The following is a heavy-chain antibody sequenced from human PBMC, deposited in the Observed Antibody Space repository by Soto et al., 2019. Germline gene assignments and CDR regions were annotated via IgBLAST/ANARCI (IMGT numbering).Heavy chain of an antibody. CDR2: IYWNDDK. Sequence: QITLKESGPTLVNPTQTLTLTCTFSGFSLSTSGVGVGWIRQPPGKALEWLALIYWNDDKRYSPSLKSRLSITKDTSKNQVVLTMTNMDPVDTATYSCTHSACGSDCWGWFDSWGQGTLVTVSS. CDR3: THSACGSDCWGWFDS. J-gene: IGHJ5*01. CDR1: GFSLSTSGVG. V-gene: IGHV2-5*01. D-gene: IGHD2-21*02.